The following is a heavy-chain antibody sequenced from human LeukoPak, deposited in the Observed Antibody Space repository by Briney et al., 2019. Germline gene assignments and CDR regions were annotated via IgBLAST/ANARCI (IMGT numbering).Heavy chain of an antibody. CDR1: GFTFSNYG. CDR3: ASGYCSGGSCYSGHY. Sequence: GGSLRLSCAASGFTFSNYGLSWVRQAPGKGLEWVSGITGSGGSTYYADSVKGRFTISRDNSKNTLYLQMNSLRAEDTAVYYCASGYCSGGSCYSGHYWGQGTLVTVSS. J-gene: IGHJ4*02. V-gene: IGHV3-23*01. CDR2: ITGSGGST. D-gene: IGHD2-15*01.